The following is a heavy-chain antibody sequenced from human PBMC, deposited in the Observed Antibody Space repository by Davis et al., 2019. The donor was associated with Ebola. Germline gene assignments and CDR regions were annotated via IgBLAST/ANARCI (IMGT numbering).Heavy chain of an antibody. V-gene: IGHV3-13*01. D-gene: IGHD3-3*01. J-gene: IGHJ6*02. CDR1: GFTFSSYD. CDR2: IGTAGDT. CDR3: ARGQYDFRMDV. Sequence: PGGSLRLSCAASGFTFSSYDMHWVRQATGKGLEWVSAIGTAGDTYYPGSVKGRFTISRENAKNSLYLQMNSLRAGDTAVYYCARGQYDFRMDVWGQGTTVTVSS.